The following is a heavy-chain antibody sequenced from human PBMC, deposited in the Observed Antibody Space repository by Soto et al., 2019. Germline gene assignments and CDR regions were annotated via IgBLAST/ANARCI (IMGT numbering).Heavy chain of an antibody. V-gene: IGHV3-33*01. Sequence: GGSLRLSCAASGFTFSSYGMHWVRQAPGKGLEWVAVIWYDGSNKYYADSVRGRFTISRDNSKNTLYLQMNSLRAEDTAVYYCPRNQPLFSLAYWGLGTLVTVSS. CDR3: PRNQPLFSLAY. CDR2: IWYDGSNK. J-gene: IGHJ4*02. D-gene: IGHD3-10*01. CDR1: GFTFSSYG.